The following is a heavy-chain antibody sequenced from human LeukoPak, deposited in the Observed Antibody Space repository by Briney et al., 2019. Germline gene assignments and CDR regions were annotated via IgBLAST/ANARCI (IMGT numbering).Heavy chain of an antibody. D-gene: IGHD2-15*01. J-gene: IGHJ4*02. V-gene: IGHV1-8*01. CDR3: ARGKLVVVAALVY. CDR2: MNPNSGNT. Sequence: ASVKVSCKASGYTFTSYDINWVRQATGQGLEWMGWMNPNSGNTGYAQKFQGRVTMTRNTSISTAYMELSSLRPEDTAVYYCARGKLVVVAALVYWGQGTLVTVSS. CDR1: GYTFTSYD.